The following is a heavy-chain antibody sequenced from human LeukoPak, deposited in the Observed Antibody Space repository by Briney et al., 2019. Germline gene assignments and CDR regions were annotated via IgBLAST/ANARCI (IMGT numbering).Heavy chain of an antibody. V-gene: IGHV1-69*01. CDR2: IIPMFETA. Sequence: SVKVSCKASGGTFNSYAISWVRQAPGQGLEWMGGIIPMFETANYAQKFQGRVTITADEFTTTVYMELSSLRSEDTAVYYCARGIRYYDILTGHVKGHDNSYYYYMDVWGQGTAVTISS. D-gene: IGHD3-9*01. CDR1: GGTFNSYA. J-gene: IGHJ6*03. CDR3: ARGIRYYDILTGHVKGHDNSYYYYMDV.